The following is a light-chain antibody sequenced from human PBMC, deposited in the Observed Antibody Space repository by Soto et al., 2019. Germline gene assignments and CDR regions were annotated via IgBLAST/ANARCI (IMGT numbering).Light chain of an antibody. Sequence: QLVLTQPPSASGTPGQRVTISCSGNSSNIGSNYVFWYQQLPKTAPKLLIYRDNRRPSGVPDRFSGSKSGTSASLAISGLRSEDEADYYCAAWDASLSVVIFGGWTKLTVL. CDR1: SSNIGSNY. CDR2: RDN. V-gene: IGLV1-47*01. CDR3: AAWDASLSVVI. J-gene: IGLJ2*01.